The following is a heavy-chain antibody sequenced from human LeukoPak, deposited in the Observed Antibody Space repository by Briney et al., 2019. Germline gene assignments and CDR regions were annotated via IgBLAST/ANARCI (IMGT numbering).Heavy chain of an antibody. J-gene: IGHJ4*02. CDR1: GFTFSSYS. V-gene: IGHV3-48*04. D-gene: IGHD5-24*01. Sequence: GGSLRLSCAASGFTFSSYSMNWVRQAPGKGLEWVSYISSSGSTIYYADSVRGRFTISRDNAKNSLYLQMNSLRAEDTAVYYCARAGGDGYNIGDYWGQGTLVTVSS. CDR3: ARAGGDGYNIGDY. CDR2: ISSSGSTI.